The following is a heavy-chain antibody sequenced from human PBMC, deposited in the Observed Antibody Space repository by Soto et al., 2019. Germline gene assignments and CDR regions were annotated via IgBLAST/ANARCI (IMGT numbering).Heavy chain of an antibody. Sequence: LRLSCEASGGMFSSYVMNWVRQAPGKGLEWVSGISGTGGSTKYADSVQGRFTISRDSSRNTLYLQMNSLRAEDTAFYYCASDPYYYASGYWGQGTLVTVSS. J-gene: IGHJ4*02. V-gene: IGHV3-23*01. CDR1: GGMFSSYV. D-gene: IGHD3-10*01. CDR2: ISGTGGST. CDR3: ASDPYYYASGY.